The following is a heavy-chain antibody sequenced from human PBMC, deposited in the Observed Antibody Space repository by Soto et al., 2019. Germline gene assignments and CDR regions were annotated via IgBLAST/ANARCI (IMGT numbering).Heavy chain of an antibody. CDR3: ARDLWVEPELYYYGMDV. J-gene: IGHJ6*02. D-gene: IGHD1-1*01. V-gene: IGHV4-30-4*01. CDR2: IFYSGTT. CDR1: GDSISSADYY. Sequence: SETLSLTCTVSGDSISSADYYWSWIRQAPGKGLEWIGHIFYSGTTYYNPSLKSRLTISVDTSKNHFSLRLTSVTAADTAVYYCARDLWVEPELYYYGMDVWGQGTTVTVS.